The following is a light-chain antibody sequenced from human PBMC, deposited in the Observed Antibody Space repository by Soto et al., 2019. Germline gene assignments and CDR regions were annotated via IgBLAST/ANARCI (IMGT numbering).Light chain of an antibody. CDR1: QSVSSN. CDR3: QQYNVWPLT. CDR2: VAS. J-gene: IGKJ4*01. Sequence: EIVMTQSPATLYASPGERATLSCRASQSVSSNLAWYQQKPGQTPKLLIYVASTRATGIPARFSGSGSVTECTLTIMSLESEDFAVYYCQQYNVWPLTFGGGTKVEFK. V-gene: IGKV3-15*01.